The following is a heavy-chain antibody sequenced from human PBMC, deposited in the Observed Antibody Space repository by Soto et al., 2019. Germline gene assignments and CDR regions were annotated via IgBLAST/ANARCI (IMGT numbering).Heavy chain of an antibody. CDR1: GYTFTSYG. V-gene: IGHV1-18*04. J-gene: IGHJ4*02. CDR3: ARGSSSWYAPQRFDY. D-gene: IGHD6-13*01. CDR2: ISAYNGNT. Sequence: QVQLVPSGAEVKKPGASVKVSCKASGYTFTSYGISWVRQAPGQGLEWMGWISAYNGNTNYAQKLQGRVTMTTDTSTSTAYMELRSRRSDDTAVYYCARGSSSWYAPQRFDYWGQGTLVTVSS.